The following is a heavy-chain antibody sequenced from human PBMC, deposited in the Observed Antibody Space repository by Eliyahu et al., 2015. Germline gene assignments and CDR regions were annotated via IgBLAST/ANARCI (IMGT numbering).Heavy chain of an antibody. Sequence: EVQLLESGGNLVQPGXSXRLXCAASGFSFXTYAMTWVRQAXGKGLEWVSGISGRGESTDYADSVKGRFTISRDNSKNMLYLQMNSLRAEDTAVYYCAKSSATVMTGDWFDPWGQGTLVTVSS. CDR2: ISGRGEST. CDR1: GFSFXTYA. D-gene: IGHD1-26*01. CDR3: AKSSATVMTGDWFDP. J-gene: IGHJ5*02. V-gene: IGHV3-23*01.